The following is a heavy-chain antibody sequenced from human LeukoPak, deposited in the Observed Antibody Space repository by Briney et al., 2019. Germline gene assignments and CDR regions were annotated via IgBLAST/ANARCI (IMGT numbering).Heavy chain of an antibody. D-gene: IGHD5-12*01. J-gene: IGHJ4*02. V-gene: IGHV3-74*01. CDR3: AASGYDPRDY. Sequence: QAGGSLRPSCAASGFTFSGHWMHWVRQARANGLVWVSRINTGGTNTYYADSVKGRFTISRDNAKNTLYLQMNSLRAEDTAVYYCAASGYDPRDYWGQGTLVTVSS. CDR2: INTGGTNT. CDR1: GFTFSGHW.